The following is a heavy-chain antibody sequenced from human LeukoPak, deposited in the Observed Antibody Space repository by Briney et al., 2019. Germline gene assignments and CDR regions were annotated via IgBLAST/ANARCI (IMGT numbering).Heavy chain of an antibody. Sequence: PGGSLRLSCAASGFTFSSYAMSWVRQAPGKGLEWVSAISGSGGSTYCADSVQGRFTISRDNSKNTLYLQMSSLRAEDTAVYYCAREGPFWSGNYQGNWGQGTLVTVSS. CDR2: ISGSGGST. V-gene: IGHV3-23*01. D-gene: IGHD3-3*01. CDR3: AREGPFWSGNYQGN. J-gene: IGHJ4*02. CDR1: GFTFSSYA.